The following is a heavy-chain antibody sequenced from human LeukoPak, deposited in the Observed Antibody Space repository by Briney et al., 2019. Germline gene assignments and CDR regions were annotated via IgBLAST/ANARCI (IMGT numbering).Heavy chain of an antibody. J-gene: IGHJ4*02. CDR2: IYYSGST. CDR3: ARHDPRHWLTLDY. Sequence: SETLSLTCTVSGGSISSSSYYWGWIRQPPGKALEWIGSIYYSGSTYYNPSLKSRVTISVDTSKNQFSLKLSSVTAADTAVYYCARHDPRHWLTLDYWGQGTLVTVSS. V-gene: IGHV4-39*01. CDR1: GGSISSSSYY. D-gene: IGHD3-9*01.